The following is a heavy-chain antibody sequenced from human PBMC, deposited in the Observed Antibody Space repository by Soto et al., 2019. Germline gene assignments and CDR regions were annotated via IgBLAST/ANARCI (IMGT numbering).Heavy chain of an antibody. CDR3: ASSLYYDSSGYPRGF. CDR1: GFTFSSYG. Sequence: SLRLSCAASGFTFSSYGMHWVRQAPGKGLEWVAVIWYDGSHKNYADSVRGRFTISRDNSNNTLYLQINSLRAEDTAVYYCASSLYYDSSGYPRGFWGQGTLVTVYS. D-gene: IGHD3-22*01. V-gene: IGHV3-33*01. J-gene: IGHJ4*02. CDR2: IWYDGSHK.